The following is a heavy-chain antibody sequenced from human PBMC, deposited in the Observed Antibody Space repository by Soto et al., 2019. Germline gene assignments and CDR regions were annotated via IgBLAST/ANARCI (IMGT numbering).Heavy chain of an antibody. D-gene: IGHD3-10*01. CDR3: ARSPSFYYGSGNNWFDP. V-gene: IGHV1-8*01. CDR1: GYTFTSYD. Sequence: QVQLVQSGAEVKKPGASVKVSCKASGYTFTSYDINWVRQATGQGLEWMGWMNPNSGNTGYAQKFQGRVTMTRNTSRSTAYMELSSLRSEDTAVYYCARSPSFYYGSGNNWFDPWGQGTLVTVSS. J-gene: IGHJ5*02. CDR2: MNPNSGNT.